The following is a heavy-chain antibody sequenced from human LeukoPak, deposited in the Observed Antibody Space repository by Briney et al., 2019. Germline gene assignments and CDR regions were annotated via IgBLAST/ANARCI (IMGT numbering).Heavy chain of an antibody. CDR2: INPNSGGT. V-gene: IGHV1-2*02. CDR1: GYTFTGYY. J-gene: IGHJ4*02. Sequence: ASVKVSCKASGYTFTGYYMHWVRQAPGQGLEWMGWINPNSGGTNYAQKFQGRVTITRDTSISTAYMELSRLRSDDTAVYYCARGRRDGYNYFDYWGQGTLVTVSS. D-gene: IGHD5-24*01. CDR3: ARGRRDGYNYFDY.